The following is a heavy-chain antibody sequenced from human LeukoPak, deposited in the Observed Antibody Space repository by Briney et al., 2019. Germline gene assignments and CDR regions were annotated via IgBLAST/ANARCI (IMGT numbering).Heavy chain of an antibody. Sequence: GGSLRLSCAASTFTVSSNYMSWVRQAPGKGLEWVSVIYSGGITFYADSVKGRFTISRDNSKNTLYLQMNSLRAEDTALYYCASGGQGGSYFHMDVWGKGTTVTVS. V-gene: IGHV3-53*01. CDR3: ASGGQGGSYFHMDV. D-gene: IGHD2-15*01. J-gene: IGHJ6*03. CDR2: IYSGGIT. CDR1: TFTVSSNY.